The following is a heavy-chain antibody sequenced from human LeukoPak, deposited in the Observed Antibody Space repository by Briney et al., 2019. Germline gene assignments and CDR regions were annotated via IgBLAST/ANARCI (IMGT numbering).Heavy chain of an antibody. CDR3: ARWGSPPFYGMDV. J-gene: IGHJ6*02. Sequence: ASVKVSCKASGYTFTSYGISWVRQAPGQGLEWMGWISAYNGNTNYAQKLQGRVTMTTDTSTSTAYMGLRSLRSDDTAVYYCARWGSPPFYGMDVWGQGTTVTVSS. V-gene: IGHV1-18*01. CDR1: GYTFTSYG. D-gene: IGHD3-16*01. CDR2: ISAYNGNT.